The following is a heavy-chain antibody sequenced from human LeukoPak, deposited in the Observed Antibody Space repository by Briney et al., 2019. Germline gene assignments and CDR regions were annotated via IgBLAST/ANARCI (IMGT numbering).Heavy chain of an antibody. V-gene: IGHV5-10-1*01. Sequence: GESLETSFKGSGXRFTSYCISWVRQMPGKGREWMGRIDPSDSYTNYSPSFQGHVTISAGKSISTAYLQWSSMKASDAAMYYCARLSSSGSYYHFDYWGQGTLVTVSS. D-gene: IGHD1-26*01. J-gene: IGHJ4*02. CDR2: IDPSDSYT. CDR1: GXRFTSYC. CDR3: ARLSSSGSYYHFDY.